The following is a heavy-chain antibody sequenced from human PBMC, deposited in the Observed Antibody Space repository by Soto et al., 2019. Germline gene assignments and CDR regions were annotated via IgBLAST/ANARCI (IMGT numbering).Heavy chain of an antibody. CDR1: GFTFSNYW. D-gene: IGHD2-15*01. V-gene: IGHV3-7*01. CDR2: IKEDGSEK. J-gene: IGHJ4*02. Sequence: GGSLRLSCAASGFTFSNYWMTWVRQAPGKGLEWVANIKEDGSEKHYVDSVKGRFTISRDNAKNSLYLQMNSLGVEDTAVYFCSRDVVVGAKALNYWGQGALVTVSS. CDR3: SRDVVVGAKALNY.